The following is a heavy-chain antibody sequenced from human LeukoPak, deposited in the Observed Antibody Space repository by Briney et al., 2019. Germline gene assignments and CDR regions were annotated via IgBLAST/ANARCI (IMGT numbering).Heavy chain of an antibody. CDR1: GDSISSSNYY. CDR3: ARDWSIQLWFYFDY. D-gene: IGHD5-18*01. Sequence: SETLSLTCTVSGDSISSSNYYWGWIRQPPGKGLEWIGSIYYSGSTYYNPSLKSRVTISVDTSKNQFSLKLSSVTAADTAVYYCARDWSIQLWFYFDYWGQGTLVTVSS. CDR2: IYYSGST. J-gene: IGHJ4*02. V-gene: IGHV4-39*07.